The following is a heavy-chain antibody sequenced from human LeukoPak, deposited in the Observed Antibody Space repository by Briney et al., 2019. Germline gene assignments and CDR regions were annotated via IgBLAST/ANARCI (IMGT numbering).Heavy chain of an antibody. Sequence: SETLSLTCTVSGGYISTDYWSWIRQPPGKGLEWIGYVYYTGSTNYNPSLKSRVTISVDTSKNQFSLKLSSVTAADTAVYYCARRERGWYFDYWGQGTLVTVSS. J-gene: IGHJ4*02. CDR1: GGYISTDY. CDR3: ARRERGWYFDY. V-gene: IGHV4-59*08. CDR2: VYYTGST.